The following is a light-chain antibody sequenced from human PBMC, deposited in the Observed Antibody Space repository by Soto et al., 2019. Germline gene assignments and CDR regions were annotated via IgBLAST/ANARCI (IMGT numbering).Light chain of an antibody. Sequence: QSALTQPASVSGSPGQSITISCTGTSSDVGGYNYVSWYQQHPGKAPKLMIYEVSNRPSGVSNRVSGSKSGNTASLTISGLQAEDEADYYCSSKRSSSPLVFGGGTQLPVL. J-gene: IGLJ2*01. V-gene: IGLV2-14*01. CDR2: EVS. CDR1: SSDVGGYNY. CDR3: SSKRSSSPLV.